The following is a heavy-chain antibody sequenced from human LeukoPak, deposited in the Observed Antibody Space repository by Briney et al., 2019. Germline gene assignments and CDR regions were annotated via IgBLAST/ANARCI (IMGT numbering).Heavy chain of an antibody. CDR2: IYYSGST. Sequence: PSETLSLTCTVSGGSISSGGYYWSWIRQHPGRGLEWIGYIYYSGSTYYNPSLKSRVTISVDTSKNQFSLKLSSVTAADTAVYYCARHLTLSGYDFWSGYYPYNWFDPWGQGTLVTVSS. V-gene: IGHV4-31*03. CDR3: ARHLTLSGYDFWSGYYPYNWFDP. CDR1: GGSISSGGYY. D-gene: IGHD3-3*01. J-gene: IGHJ5*02.